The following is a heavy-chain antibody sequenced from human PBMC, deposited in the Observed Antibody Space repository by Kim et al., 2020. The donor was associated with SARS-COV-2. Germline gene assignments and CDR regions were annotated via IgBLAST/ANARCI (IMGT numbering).Heavy chain of an antibody. CDR1: GGSLSGYS. Sequence: SETLSLTCVVYGGSLSGYSWNWIRQPPGKGRGGIGEIHHSVGTKSNPSLKRRVTMSIDTSKSQFSLRRTSVTAADSAVYFCARGHVGVVPAPILGLGPFYYYYNMDVWGRGAPVTVSS. CDR3: ARGHVGVVPAPILGLGPFYYYYNMDV. J-gene: IGHJ6*03. V-gene: IGHV4-34*01. D-gene: IGHD2-2*01. CDR2: IHHSVGT.